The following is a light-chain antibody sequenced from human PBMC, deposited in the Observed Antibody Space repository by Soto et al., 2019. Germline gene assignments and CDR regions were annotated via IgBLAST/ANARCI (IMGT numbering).Light chain of an antibody. CDR2: EVS. Sequence: QSVLTQPASVSGSPGQSITISCTGTSSDVGYYNYVSWYQHHPGKVPKLIIYEVSNRPSRISNRFSGSKSGNTASLTISGLQAEDEADYYCTSYTTRCTQVFGGGTKLTVL. CDR1: SSDVGYYNY. V-gene: IGLV2-14*01. J-gene: IGLJ3*02. CDR3: TSYTTRCTQV.